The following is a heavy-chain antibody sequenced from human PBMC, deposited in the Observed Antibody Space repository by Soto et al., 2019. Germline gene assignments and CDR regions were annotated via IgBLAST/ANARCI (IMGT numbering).Heavy chain of an antibody. Sequence: GSLRLSCAASGFTFTRYSMNWVRQAPGKGLEWVSSISSTTNYIYYGDSMKGRFTISKDNAKNSLYLEMNSLRAEDTAVYYCARESEDLTSNFDYWGQGTLVTVSS. CDR3: ARESEDLTSNFDY. J-gene: IGHJ4*02. CDR2: ISSTTNYI. V-gene: IGHV3-21*06. CDR1: GFTFTRYS.